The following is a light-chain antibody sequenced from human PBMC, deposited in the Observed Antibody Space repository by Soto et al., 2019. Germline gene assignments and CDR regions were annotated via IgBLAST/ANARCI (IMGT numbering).Light chain of an antibody. V-gene: IGKV3-20*01. CDR2: GAS. Sequence: EIVWTQSPGTLSLSPGERATLSCRASQSVSSSYLAWYQQKPGQAPRLLIYGASSRATGIPDRFSGSGSGTDFTLTICRLEPEDFAVYYCQQYGSSPSGTFGQGTKVEIK. J-gene: IGKJ1*01. CDR3: QQYGSSPSGT. CDR1: QSVSSSY.